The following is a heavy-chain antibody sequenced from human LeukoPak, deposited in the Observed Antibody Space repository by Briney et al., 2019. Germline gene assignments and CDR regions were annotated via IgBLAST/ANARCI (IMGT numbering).Heavy chain of an antibody. CDR3: ARDGADNSGYYFGSL. CDR1: GFTVRSSY. CDR2: IYSGGSP. Sequence: TGGSLRLSCAASGFTVRSSYMSWVRQAPGKGLEWVSAIYSGGSPDYADSAKGRFTISTDNSKNTLYLQMNSLRVEDTAVYYCARDGADNSGYYFGSLWGQGTVVTVSS. J-gene: IGHJ3*01. V-gene: IGHV3-53*01. D-gene: IGHD3-22*01.